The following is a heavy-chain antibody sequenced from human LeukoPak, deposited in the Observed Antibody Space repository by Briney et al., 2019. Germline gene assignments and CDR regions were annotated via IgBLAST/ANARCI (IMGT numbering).Heavy chain of an antibody. CDR3: ARGPYIVVVTATDNWFDP. CDR1: GDSVSSNSAA. CDR2: TYYRSKWYN. Sequence: SQTLSLTCVISGDSVSSNSAAWNWIRQSPSRGLEWLGRTYYRSKWYNDYALSVRSRITINPDTSKNQFSLQLNSVTAADTAVYYCARGPYIVVVTATDNWFDPWGQGTLVTVSS. V-gene: IGHV6-1*01. J-gene: IGHJ5*02. D-gene: IGHD2-21*02.